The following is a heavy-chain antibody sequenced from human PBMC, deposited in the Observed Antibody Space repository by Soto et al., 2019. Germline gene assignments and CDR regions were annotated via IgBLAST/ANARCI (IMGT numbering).Heavy chain of an antibody. CDR1: GGSISSGGYY. CDR3: ARMEESEGPFDI. V-gene: IGHV4-31*03. CDR2: IYYSGST. D-gene: IGHD1-1*01. J-gene: IGHJ3*02. Sequence: QVQLQESGPGLVKPSQTLSLTCTVSGGSISSGGYYWSWIRQHPGKGLEWIGYIYYSGSTYYNPSLKSRVTISVDTSKTQFSLKLSSVTAADTAVYYCARMEESEGPFDIWGQGTMVTVSS.